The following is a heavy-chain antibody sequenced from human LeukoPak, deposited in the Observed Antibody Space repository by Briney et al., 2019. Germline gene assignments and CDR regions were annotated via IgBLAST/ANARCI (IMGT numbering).Heavy chain of an antibody. CDR2: IRYDGSNK. Sequence: GGSLRLSCGASGFTFSSYGMHWVRQAPGKGLEWVAFIRYDGSNKYYADSVKGRFTISRDNSKNTLYLQMNSLRAEDTAVYYCAKEYYDFWSGYPHDYWGQGTLVTVSS. D-gene: IGHD3-3*01. CDR3: AKEYYDFWSGYPHDY. V-gene: IGHV3-30*02. CDR1: GFTFSSYG. J-gene: IGHJ4*02.